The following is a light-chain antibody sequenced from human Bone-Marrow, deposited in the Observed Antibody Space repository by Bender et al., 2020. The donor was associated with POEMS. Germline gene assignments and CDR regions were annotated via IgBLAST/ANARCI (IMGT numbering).Light chain of an antibody. CDR3: QSAASSSSPWV. J-gene: IGLJ3*02. V-gene: IGLV3-25*03. CDR1: ALSNQF. Sequence: SDGLTQPPSVSVSLGQTASITCSGDALSNQFASWYQQRPGQAPLLIICKDNERPSGIPERISGSTSGTTVTLTISGVKAEDEADYYCQSAASSSSPWVFGGGTKLTVL. CDR2: KDN.